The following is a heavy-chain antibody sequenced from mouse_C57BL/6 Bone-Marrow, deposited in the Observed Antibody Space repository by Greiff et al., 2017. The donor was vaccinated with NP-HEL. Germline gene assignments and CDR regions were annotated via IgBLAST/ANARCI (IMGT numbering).Heavy chain of an antibody. CDR3: APHYDYGLFAY. J-gene: IGHJ3*01. V-gene: IGHV1-72*01. Sequence: VQLQQPGAELVKPGASVKLSCKASGYTFTSYWMHWVKQRPGRGLEWTGRIDPNSGGTKYNEKFKSKATLTVDKPSSTAYMQLSSLTSEDSAVYYCAPHYDYGLFAYWGQGTLVTVSA. CDR2: IDPNSGGT. CDR1: GYTFTSYW. D-gene: IGHD2-4*01.